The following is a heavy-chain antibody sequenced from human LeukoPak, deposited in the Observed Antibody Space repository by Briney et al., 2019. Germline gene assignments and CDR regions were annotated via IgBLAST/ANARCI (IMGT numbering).Heavy chain of an antibody. CDR1: GFTVSSYW. D-gene: IGHD6-13*01. Sequence: PGGSLRLSCAASGFTVSSYWMSWVRQAPGKGLEWVANIKQDGREKYYVDSVKGRFTISTDNAKNSLYLQMNSLRAEDTAVYYCAGGVAAANWGQGTLVTVSS. J-gene: IGHJ4*02. CDR2: IKQDGREK. CDR3: AGGVAAAN. V-gene: IGHV3-7*01.